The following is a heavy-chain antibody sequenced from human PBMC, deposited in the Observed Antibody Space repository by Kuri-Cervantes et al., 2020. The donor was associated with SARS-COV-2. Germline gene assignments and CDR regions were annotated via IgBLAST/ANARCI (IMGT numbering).Heavy chain of an antibody. V-gene: IGHV1-2*02. CDR2: INPNGGGT. D-gene: IGHD4-17*01. Sequence: ASVKVSCKASGYTFTGYYMHWVRQAPGQGLEWMGWINPNGGGTNYAQKFQGRVTMTRDTSISTAYMELSRLRSDDTAVYYCARDRGGTTVTTYNTFDYWGQGTLVTVSS. J-gene: IGHJ4*02. CDR1: GYTFTGYY. CDR3: ARDRGGTTVTTYNTFDY.